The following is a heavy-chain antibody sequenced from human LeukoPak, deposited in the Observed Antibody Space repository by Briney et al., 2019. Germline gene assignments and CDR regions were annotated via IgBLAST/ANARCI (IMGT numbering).Heavy chain of an antibody. CDR1: GYTFTGYY. D-gene: IGHD1-26*01. CDR2: INPSGGGT. V-gene: IGHV1-46*01. J-gene: IGHJ4*02. CDR3: AREFSGYIDF. Sequence: ASVKVSCKASGYTFTGYYIHWVRQAPGHGLGWMGIINPSGGGTSYAQKFQGRVTMTRDTSTSTVYMEVSSLRSEDTAVYYCAREFSGYIDFWGQGTLVTVSS.